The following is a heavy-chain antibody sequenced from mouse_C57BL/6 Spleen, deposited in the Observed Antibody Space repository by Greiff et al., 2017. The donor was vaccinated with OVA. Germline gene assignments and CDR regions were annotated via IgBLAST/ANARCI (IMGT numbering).Heavy chain of an antibody. CDR3: ARGDYYGSSYAMDY. V-gene: IGHV1-52*01. Sequence: QVQLQQPGAELVRPGSSVKLSCKASGYTFTSYWMHWVKQRPIQGLEWIGNIDPSDSETHYNQKFKDKATLTVDISSSTAYMQLSSLTSEDSAVYYCARGDYYGSSYAMDYWGQGTSVTVSS. CDR2: IDPSDSET. CDR1: GYTFTSYW. D-gene: IGHD1-1*01. J-gene: IGHJ4*01.